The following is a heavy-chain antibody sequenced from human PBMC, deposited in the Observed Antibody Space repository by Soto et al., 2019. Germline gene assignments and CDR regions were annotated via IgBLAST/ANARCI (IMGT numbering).Heavy chain of an antibody. D-gene: IGHD3-22*01. CDR2: ISGSGGST. CDR3: AKDRSYYDSSGYQYYFDY. V-gene: IGHV3-23*01. Sequence: PGGSLRLSCAASGFTFSSYAMSWVRQAPGKGLEWVSAISGSGGSTYYADSVKGRFTISRDNSKNTLYLQMNSLRAEDTAVYYCAKDRSYYDSSGYQYYFDYWGQGTLVTVSS. CDR1: GFTFSSYA. J-gene: IGHJ4*02.